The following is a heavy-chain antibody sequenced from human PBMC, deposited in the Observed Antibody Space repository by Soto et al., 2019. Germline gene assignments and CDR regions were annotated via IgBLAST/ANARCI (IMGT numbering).Heavy chain of an antibody. CDR3: ARVRSGYYWFDP. CDR1: GYTFTNYD. J-gene: IGHJ5*02. CDR2: ISADNGNT. D-gene: IGHD3-22*01. Sequence: ASVKVSCTASGYTFTNYDISWVRQAPGQGLEWMGWISADNGNTNYAQNLQGRVTMTTDTSTSTAYMELRSLRSDDTAMYYCARVRSGYYWFDPWGQGTLVTVSS. V-gene: IGHV1-18*01.